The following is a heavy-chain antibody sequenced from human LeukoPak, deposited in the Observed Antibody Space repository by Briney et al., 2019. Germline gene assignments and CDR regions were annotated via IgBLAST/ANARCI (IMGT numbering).Heavy chain of an antibody. CDR1: GYSFTNYW. D-gene: IGHD2-21*02. Sequence: GESLKISCKGSGYSFTNYWIGLVRQMPGKGLEWMGIIYPGDSDTRYSPSFQGQVTISADKSISTAYLQWRSLKASDTAMYYCASGAYCGGDCYSGAFDIWGQGTMVTVSS. CDR3: ASGAYCGGDCYSGAFDI. V-gene: IGHV5-51*01. J-gene: IGHJ3*02. CDR2: IYPGDSDT.